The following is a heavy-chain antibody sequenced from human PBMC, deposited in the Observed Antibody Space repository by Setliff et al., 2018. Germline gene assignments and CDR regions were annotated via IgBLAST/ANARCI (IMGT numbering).Heavy chain of an antibody. Sequence: GGSLRLSCAASGFTFSGSAVHWVRQASGKGPEWVGRIRRNADNRAPIYAASVKGRFTISRDDSKNTAYLQMNSLKIEDTAVCYCAGAGGNSDYFDYWGQGTLVTVSS. J-gene: IGHJ4*02. V-gene: IGHV3-73*01. CDR3: AGAGGNSDYFDY. D-gene: IGHD2-21*02. CDR1: GFTFSGSA. CDR2: IRRNADNRAP.